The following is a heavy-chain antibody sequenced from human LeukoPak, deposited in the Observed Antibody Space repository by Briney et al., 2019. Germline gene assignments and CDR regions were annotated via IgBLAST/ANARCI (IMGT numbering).Heavy chain of an antibody. CDR3: ARGHNYDYVWGSYRYSNYFDY. J-gene: IGHJ4*02. D-gene: IGHD3-16*02. CDR2: IYYSGST. CDR1: GGSISSYY. V-gene: IGHV4-59*01. Sequence: SETLCLTCTVSGGSISSYYWSWIRQPPGKGLEWIGYIYYSGSTNYNPSLKSRVTISVDTSKNQFSLKLSSVTAADTAVYYCARGHNYDYVWGSYRYSNYFDYWGQGTLVTVSS.